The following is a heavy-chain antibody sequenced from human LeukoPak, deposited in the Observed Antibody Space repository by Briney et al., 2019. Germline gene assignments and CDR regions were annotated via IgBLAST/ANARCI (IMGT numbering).Heavy chain of an antibody. CDR2: ISGSGSTI. D-gene: IGHD2-2*02. J-gene: IGHJ4*02. CDR1: GFSFSDYH. V-gene: IGHV3-11*01. Sequence: GGSLRLSCAGSGFSFSDYHTSWIRQAPGKGLEWVSYISGSGSTIYYADSVKGRFTISRDNAKNSLYLQVNSLRAEDTAVYYCARDRRHCSLTNCYNAYFDYWGQGTLVTVSS. CDR3: ARDRRHCSLTNCYNAYFDY.